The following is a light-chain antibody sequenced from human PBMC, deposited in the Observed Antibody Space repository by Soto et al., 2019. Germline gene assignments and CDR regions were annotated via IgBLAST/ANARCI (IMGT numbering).Light chain of an antibody. Sequence: EIQMTQSPPTLSASIGERVIITCRASQTISSSLAWYQQKPGQAPKLLISDASSLESGVPSRFGGSGSGTEFTLTISSLQPDDFATYYCHQYKSYSPYTFGQGTKLEI. V-gene: IGKV1-5*01. CDR1: QTISSS. CDR2: DAS. CDR3: HQYKSYSPYT. J-gene: IGKJ2*01.